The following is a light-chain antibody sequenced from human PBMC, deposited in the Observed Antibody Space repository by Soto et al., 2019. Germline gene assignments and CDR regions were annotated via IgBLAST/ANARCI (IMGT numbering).Light chain of an antibody. CDR3: QHRNNWPPGAT. J-gene: IGKJ4*01. V-gene: IGKV3-11*01. CDR1: QNIVTY. Sequence: EIVLTQSPATLSLSPGERATLSCRASQNIVTYLAWYQQKPGQSPRLLIYDSSNRATGIPARFSGSGSGTDFTLTINGLAPEDSAVYSCQHRNNWPPGATFGGGTKVEIK. CDR2: DSS.